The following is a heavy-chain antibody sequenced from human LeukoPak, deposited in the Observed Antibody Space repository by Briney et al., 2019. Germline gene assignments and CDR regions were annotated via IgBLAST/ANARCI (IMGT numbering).Heavy chain of an antibody. CDR1: GGSITTYN. V-gene: IGHV4-4*09. J-gene: IGHJ4*02. Sequence: SETLSLTCTVSGGSITTYNWIWIRQTPGQALEWIGHTYSSGATKYNPSLKSRATILLDTSKNQLSLKLSSVSAADTAVYYCARRTPGPQLDEYVAYFFDHWGQGTQVTVSS. D-gene: IGHD2-2*01. CDR2: TYSSGAT. CDR3: ARRTPGPQLDEYVAYFFDH.